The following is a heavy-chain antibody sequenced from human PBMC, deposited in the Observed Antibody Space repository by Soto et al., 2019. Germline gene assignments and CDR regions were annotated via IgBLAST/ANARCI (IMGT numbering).Heavy chain of an antibody. Sequence: ETLSLTCAVYGGSFSGYYWSWIRQPPGKGLEWIGEINHSGSTNYNPSLKSRVTISVDTSKNQFSLKLSSVTAADTAVYYCARNGSYYDFWSGYYFGGGMDVWGQGTTVTVSS. CDR3: ARNGSYYDFWSGYYFGGGMDV. D-gene: IGHD3-3*01. J-gene: IGHJ6*02. CDR2: INHSGST. CDR1: GGSFSGYY. V-gene: IGHV4-34*01.